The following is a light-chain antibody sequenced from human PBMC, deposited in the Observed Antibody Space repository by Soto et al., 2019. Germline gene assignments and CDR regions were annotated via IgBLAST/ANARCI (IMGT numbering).Light chain of an antibody. Sequence: GLTQSPCTLSLSPGERATLSCRASQSVSNNYLAWYQQKPGQAPRLLIYGASNRATGIPDRFSGSGSGTDFTLTISRLEPEDFAVYYCQQYGSSGTFGQGTNVDI. V-gene: IGKV3-20*01. CDR1: QSVSNNY. J-gene: IGKJ1*01. CDR2: GAS. CDR3: QQYGSSGT.